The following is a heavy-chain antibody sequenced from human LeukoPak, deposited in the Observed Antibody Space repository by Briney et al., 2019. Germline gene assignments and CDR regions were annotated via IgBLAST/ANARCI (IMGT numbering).Heavy chain of an antibody. D-gene: IGHD2-8*01. CDR1: GGSFSGYY. J-gene: IGHJ4*02. CDR2: INHSGST. V-gene: IGHV4-34*01. CDR3: AREAFYCTNGVCYTYYFDY. Sequence: PSETLSLTCAVYGGSFSGYYWSWIRQPPGKGLEWIGEINHSGSTNYNPSLKSRVTISVDTFKNQFSLKLSSVTAADTAVYYCAREAFYCTNGVCYTYYFDYWGQGTLVTVSS.